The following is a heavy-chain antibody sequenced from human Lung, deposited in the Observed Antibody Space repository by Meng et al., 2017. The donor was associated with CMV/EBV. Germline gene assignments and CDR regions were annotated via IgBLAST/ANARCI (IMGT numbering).Heavy chain of an antibody. CDR2: INPNCGTT. Sequence: SVKVSCKXSGYTFTDYHVHWVRQAPGQGLEWMGIINPNCGTTRYAQKFQGRVTMTRDTSKSTVYMELSSLRSEDTAVYYCARSPTITIFGVIRTSYFDYWGQGTLVTVSS. D-gene: IGHD3-3*01. V-gene: IGHV1-46*01. J-gene: IGHJ4*02. CDR1: GYTFTDYH. CDR3: ARSPTITIFGVIRTSYFDY.